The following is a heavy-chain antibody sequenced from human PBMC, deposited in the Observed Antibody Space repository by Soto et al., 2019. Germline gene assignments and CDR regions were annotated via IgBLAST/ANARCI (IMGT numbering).Heavy chain of an antibody. CDR1: GGSFSGYY. D-gene: IGHD2-15*01. J-gene: IGHJ5*02. V-gene: IGHV4-34*01. CDR3: ARGGGYCSGGSCYARWFDP. Sequence: QVQLQQWGAGLLKPSETLSLTCAVDGGSFSGYYWSWIRQPPGKGLEWIGEINHSGRTNYNPSLKSRVTISVDTSKNQFSLKLSSVTAAATAVYYCARGGGYCSGGSCYARWFDPWGQGTLVTVSS. CDR2: INHSGRT.